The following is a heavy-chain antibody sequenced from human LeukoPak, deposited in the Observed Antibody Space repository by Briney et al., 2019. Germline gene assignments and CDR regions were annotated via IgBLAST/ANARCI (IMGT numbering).Heavy chain of an antibody. CDR1: GFTFNKAW. D-gene: IGHD2-2*01. J-gene: IGHJ6*02. CDR2: IKSKTDGGTT. V-gene: IGHV3-15*01. CDR3: TTDRSTSYGMDV. Sequence: PGGSLRLSCAASGFTFNKAWMSWVRQTPGKGLEWGGRIKSKTDGGTTDYAAPVKGRFTISRDDSKNTLYLQMNSLKTEDTAVYYCTTDRSTSYGMDVWGQGTTVTVSS.